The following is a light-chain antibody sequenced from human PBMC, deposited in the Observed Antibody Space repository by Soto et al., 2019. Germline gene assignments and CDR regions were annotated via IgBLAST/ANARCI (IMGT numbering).Light chain of an antibody. V-gene: IGKV1-39*01. CDR2: DTY. CDR1: QSVKKS. CDR3: QQSHGFPYT. Sequence: DIQMTQSPSSLSASVGDRVSITCRASQSVKKSLNWYQLRPGEAPRLLVYDTYSLPRGVPIRFTVDNFETETNFTLTIFGLQPEDFGTYYCQQSHGFPYTFGQGTRL. J-gene: IGKJ2*01.